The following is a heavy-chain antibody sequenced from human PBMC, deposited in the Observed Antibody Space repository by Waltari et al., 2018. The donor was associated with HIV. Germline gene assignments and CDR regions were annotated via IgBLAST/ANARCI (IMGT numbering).Heavy chain of an antibody. CDR1: GFTFSSYA. Sequence: EVQLLESGGGLVQPGGSLRLSCAASGFTFSSYAMSWVRQAAGKGLGWVSAISGSGGSTDYADSVKGRFTISRDNSKNTLYLQMNSLRAEDTAVYYCAKEGDYYYGMDVWGQGTTVTVSS. J-gene: IGHJ6*02. CDR3: AKEGDYYYGMDV. CDR2: ISGSGGST. V-gene: IGHV3-23*01.